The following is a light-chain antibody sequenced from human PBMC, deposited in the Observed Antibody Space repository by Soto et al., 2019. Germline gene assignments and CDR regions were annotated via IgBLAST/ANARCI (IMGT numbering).Light chain of an antibody. V-gene: IGKV1-5*01. Sequence: DVQMTQSPSTLSASVGDRVTITCRASQSINNLLAWYQQKPGKAPKFLIYDVSTLESGVPSRFSGSGSGTEFTLTISSLQPEDFATYYCQQYYSYPRTFGQGTKVDIK. CDR3: QQYYSYPRT. CDR1: QSINNL. J-gene: IGKJ1*01. CDR2: DVS.